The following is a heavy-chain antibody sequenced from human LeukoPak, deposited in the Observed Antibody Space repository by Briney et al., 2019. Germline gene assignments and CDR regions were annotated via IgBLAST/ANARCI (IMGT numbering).Heavy chain of an antibody. J-gene: IGHJ2*01. CDR1: GYPIGRGYY. CDR3: ARDRYLAWYFDL. CDR2: IYHSGSI. V-gene: IGHV4-38-2*02. Sequence: SETLSLTCSVSGYPIGRGYYYGWIRQPPGKGLELIGSIYHSGSIYYNPSLKSRVTISVDTSKNQLSLNLNSVTATDTAVYYCARDRYLAWYFDLWGRGNLVTVSS. D-gene: IGHD1-14*01.